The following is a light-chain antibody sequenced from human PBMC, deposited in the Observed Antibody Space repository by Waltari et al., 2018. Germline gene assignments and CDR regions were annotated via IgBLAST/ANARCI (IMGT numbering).Light chain of an antibody. CDR1: QSIINW. V-gene: IGKV1-5*03. J-gene: IGKJ1*01. CDR3: QQYSSSSRT. Sequence: DIQMTQSPSTLSASVGDRVTITCRASQSIINWFAWYQQKPGKAPNLLIYKESRLESGVPSRFSASGSGTEFTLTISSLQPDDFATYYCQQYSSSSRTFGQGTKVEIK. CDR2: KES.